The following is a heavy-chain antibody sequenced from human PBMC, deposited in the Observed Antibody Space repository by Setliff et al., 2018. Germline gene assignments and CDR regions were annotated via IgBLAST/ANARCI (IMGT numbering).Heavy chain of an antibody. Sequence: SETLSLTCTVSGGSISSYYWSWIRQPPGKGLEWIGYIHISGSTNYNPPLKSRATISVDTSKNHFSLKLSSVTAADTAVYYCARGAGWWDLWGQGTLVTVSS. V-gene: IGHV4-4*08. CDR2: IHISGST. J-gene: IGHJ5*02. CDR3: ARGAGWWDL. CDR1: GGSISSYY.